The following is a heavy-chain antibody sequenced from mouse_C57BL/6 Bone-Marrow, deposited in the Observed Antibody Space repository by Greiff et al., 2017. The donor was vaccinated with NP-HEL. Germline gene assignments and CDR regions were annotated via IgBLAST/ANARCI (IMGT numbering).Heavy chain of an antibody. CDR1: GYTFTSYW. V-gene: IGHV1-74*01. CDR2: IHPSDSDT. D-gene: IGHD3-1*01. J-gene: IGHJ3*01. Sequence: QVQLQQPGAELVKPGASVKVSCKASGYTFTSYWMHWVKQRPGQGLEWIGRIHPSDSDTNYNQKFKGKATLTVDKSSSTAYMQLSSLTSEYSAVYYCAIGLLQAWFAYWGQGTLVTVSA. CDR3: AIGLLQAWFAY.